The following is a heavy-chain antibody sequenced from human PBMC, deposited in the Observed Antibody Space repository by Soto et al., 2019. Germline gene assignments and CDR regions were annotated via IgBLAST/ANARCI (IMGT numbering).Heavy chain of an antibody. Sequence: VQLVESGGVLVQPGGSLRLSCAASGFAFGSYWMHWVRQAPGKGLVWVSRISQDGAIATQADSVKGRFTISRDNAKNTLFLQMNSLRADDTAVYYCLRDQRHWNEFADQWGQGTLVTVSS. D-gene: IGHD1-1*01. J-gene: IGHJ4*02. CDR1: GFAFGSYW. CDR3: LRDQRHWNEFADQ. V-gene: IGHV3-74*01. CDR2: ISQDGAIA.